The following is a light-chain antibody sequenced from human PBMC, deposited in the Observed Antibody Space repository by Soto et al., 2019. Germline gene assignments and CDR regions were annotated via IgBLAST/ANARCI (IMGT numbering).Light chain of an antibody. V-gene: IGLV2-14*01. J-gene: IGLJ3*02. CDR2: EVS. CDR3: RSYTGSSTRV. CDR1: SSDVGGYNY. Sequence: QSALTQPASVSGSPGQSLTISCTGTSSDVGGYNYVSWYQQHPGKAPKLMIYEVSNRPSGVSNRFSGSKSGNTASLTISGLQAEDEADYYCRSYTGSSTRVFGGGTKLTVL.